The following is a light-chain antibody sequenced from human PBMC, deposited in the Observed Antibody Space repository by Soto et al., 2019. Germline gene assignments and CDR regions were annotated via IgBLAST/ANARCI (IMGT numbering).Light chain of an antibody. CDR3: QQRSNWVT. J-gene: IGKJ3*01. V-gene: IGKV3-11*01. CDR2: DAS. Sequence: EIVLTQSPATLSLSPGERATLSRRASQSVSSYLAWYQQKPGQAPRLLIYDASNRATGIPARFSGSGSGTDFTLTISSLEPEDFAVYYCQQRSNWVTFGPGTKVDI. CDR1: QSVSSY.